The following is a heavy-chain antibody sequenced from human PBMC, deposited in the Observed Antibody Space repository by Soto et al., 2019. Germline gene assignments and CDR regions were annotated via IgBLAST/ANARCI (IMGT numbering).Heavy chain of an antibody. CDR3: ARDAGDYGDYTGGNYYYGMDV. CDR1: GGSISSYY. J-gene: IGHJ6*02. Sequence: QVQLQESGPGLVKPSETLSLTCTVSGGSISSYYWSWIRQPPGKGLEWIGYIYYSGSTNYNPSLKSRVTISVDTSKTQFSLKLSSVTAADTAVYYCARDAGDYGDYTGGNYYYGMDVWGQGTTVTVSS. CDR2: IYYSGST. V-gene: IGHV4-59*01. D-gene: IGHD4-17*01.